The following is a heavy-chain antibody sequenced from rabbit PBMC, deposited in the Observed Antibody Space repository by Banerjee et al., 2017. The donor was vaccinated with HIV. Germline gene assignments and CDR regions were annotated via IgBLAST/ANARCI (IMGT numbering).Heavy chain of an antibody. V-gene: IGHV1S45*01. Sequence: QEQLEESGGDLVKPEGSLTLTCKASGFDFSGNAVCWVRQAPGKGPEWITCISATNSGRTYYASWAKGRFTISKTSSTTVTLQMTSLTAADTATYFCARDLAGVIGWNFGLWGPGTLVTVS. CDR3: ARDLAGVIGWNFGL. CDR2: ISATNSGRT. J-gene: IGHJ4*01. D-gene: IGHD4-1*01. CDR1: GFDFSGNA.